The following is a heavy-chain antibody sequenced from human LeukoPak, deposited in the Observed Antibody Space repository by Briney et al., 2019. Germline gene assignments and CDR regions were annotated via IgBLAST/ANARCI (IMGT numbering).Heavy chain of an antibody. CDR1: GFTFSSYA. Sequence: PGGSLRLSCAASGFTFSSYAMHWVRQAPGKGLEWVAVISYDGSNKYYADSVKGRFTISRDNAKNSLYLQMNSLRDEDTAVYYCARDRRDYWGQGTLVTVSS. V-gene: IGHV3-30-3*01. CDR3: ARDRRDY. CDR2: ISYDGSNK. J-gene: IGHJ4*02.